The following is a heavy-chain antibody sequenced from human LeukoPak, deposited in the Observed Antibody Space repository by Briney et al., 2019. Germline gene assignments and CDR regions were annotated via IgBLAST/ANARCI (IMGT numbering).Heavy chain of an antibody. V-gene: IGHV3-11*03. Sequence: GGSLRLSCAASGFTFSDYYTSWIRQAPGKGLEWVSYISSSSTYTNYADSVKGRFTISRDNAKNSLYLQMNSLRAEDTAVYYCARSLRRDCDSTSCWAALDIWGQGTMVTVSS. D-gene: IGHD2-2*01. CDR3: ARSLRRDCDSTSCWAALDI. CDR1: GFTFSDYY. CDR2: ISSSSTYT. J-gene: IGHJ3*02.